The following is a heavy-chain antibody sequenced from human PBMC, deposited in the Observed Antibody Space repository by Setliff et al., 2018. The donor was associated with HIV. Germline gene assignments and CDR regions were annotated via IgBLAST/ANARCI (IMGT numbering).Heavy chain of an antibody. V-gene: IGHV1-69*13. Sequence: GASVKVSCKASAYSFTDYFIHWVRQAPGQGLEWVGGIIPYLRSPNYAQKFQGRVTITADESTSTVYMELSGLTSDDTAIYYCARGVSAEMYSTRLDYWGQGTLVTVSS. J-gene: IGHJ4*02. CDR1: AYSFTDYF. D-gene: IGHD2-21*01. CDR2: IIPYLRSP. CDR3: ARGVSAEMYSTRLDY.